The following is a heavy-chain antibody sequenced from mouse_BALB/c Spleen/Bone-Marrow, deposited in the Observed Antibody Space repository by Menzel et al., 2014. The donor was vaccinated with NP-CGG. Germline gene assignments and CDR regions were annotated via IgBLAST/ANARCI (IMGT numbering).Heavy chain of an antibody. CDR3: ARGLWGNYYFDY. V-gene: IGHV1S29*02. CDR1: GYTFTDYN. J-gene: IGHJ2*01. CDR2: VYPYNGVT. Sequence: EVMLVESGPELVKPGASVKISCKASGYTFTDYNIHWVKQSHGKSLKWIGYVYPYNGVTGYSQKFKSKATSTVDSSSSTAYMELRSLAFEDSAVYYCARGLWGNYYFDYWGQGTTLTVSS. D-gene: IGHD2-1*01.